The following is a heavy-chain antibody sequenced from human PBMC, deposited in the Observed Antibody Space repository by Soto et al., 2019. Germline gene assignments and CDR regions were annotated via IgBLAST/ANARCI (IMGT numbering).Heavy chain of an antibody. D-gene: IGHD3-9*01. CDR1: GFTFSDYY. Sequence: PGGSLRLSCAASGFTFSDYYMSWIRQAPGKGLEWVSYISSSGSTIYYADSVKGRFTISRDNAKNSLYLQMNSLRAEDTAVYYCAREGNYDILADYPHAHAYWGQGSLVT. CDR3: AREGNYDILADYPHAHAY. J-gene: IGHJ4*02. V-gene: IGHV3-11*04. CDR2: ISSSGSTI.